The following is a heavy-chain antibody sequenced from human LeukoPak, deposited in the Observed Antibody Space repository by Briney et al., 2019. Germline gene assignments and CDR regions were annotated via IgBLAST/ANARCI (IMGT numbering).Heavy chain of an antibody. Sequence: GASVKVPCKASGYTFTNYYIHWVRQAPGQGLEWMGITDPIGGSTNYAQKFQGRVTMTRDTSTSTVYMELSSLRSEDTAVYYCARGYDYGDYRSDPWGQGTLVTVSS. J-gene: IGHJ5*02. D-gene: IGHD4-17*01. CDR2: TDPIGGST. CDR1: GYTFTNYY. V-gene: IGHV1-46*01. CDR3: ARGYDYGDYRSDP.